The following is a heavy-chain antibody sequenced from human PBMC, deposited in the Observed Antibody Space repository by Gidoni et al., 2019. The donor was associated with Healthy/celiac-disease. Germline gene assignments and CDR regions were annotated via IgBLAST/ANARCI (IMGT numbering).Heavy chain of an antibody. D-gene: IGHD3-3*01. CDR2: INAANGNT. J-gene: IGHJ4*02. CDR3: ARDHYDFWSGNFDY. V-gene: IGHV1-3*01. CDR1: GYTFTSYA. Sequence: QVQLVQSGAEVKKPGASVKVSCKASGYTFTSYAMHLVRQAPGKRLEWMGWINAANGNTKYSQKLQGRVTITRDTSASTAYMELSSLRSEDTAVYYCARDHYDFWSGNFDYWGQGTLVTVSS.